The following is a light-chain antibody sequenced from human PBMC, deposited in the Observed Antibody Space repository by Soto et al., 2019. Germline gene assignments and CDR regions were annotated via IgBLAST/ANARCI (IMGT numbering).Light chain of an antibody. CDR2: DTS. J-gene: IGKJ4*01. CDR3: QQRYIWLT. Sequence: EIVLTQSPATLSLSPEERATLSCRASQSVSRYLAWYQQKPGQAPRLLIYDTSNRATGIPARFSGSGSGTDFTLTISSLEHEDFAVYYCQQRYIWLTFGGGTKVDIK. CDR1: QSVSRY. V-gene: IGKV3-11*01.